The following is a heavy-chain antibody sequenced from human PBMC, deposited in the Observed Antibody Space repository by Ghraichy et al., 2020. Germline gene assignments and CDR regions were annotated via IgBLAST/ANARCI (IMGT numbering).Heavy chain of an antibody. CDR3: ARDKDDILTGYYNGRESWFDP. V-gene: IGHV1-18*01. J-gene: IGHJ5*02. CDR1: GYTFTSYG. D-gene: IGHD3-9*01. CDR2: ISAYNGNT. Sequence: ASVKVSCKASGYTFTSYGISWVRQAPGQGLEWMGWISAYNGNTNYAQKLQGRVTMTTDTSTSTAYMELRSLRSDDTAVYYCARDKDDILTGYYNGRESWFDPWGQGTLVTVSS.